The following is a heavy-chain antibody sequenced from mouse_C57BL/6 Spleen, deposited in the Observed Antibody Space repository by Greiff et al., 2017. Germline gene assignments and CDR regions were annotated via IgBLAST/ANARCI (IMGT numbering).Heavy chain of an antibody. Sequence: DVQLQESGPGLVKPSQSLSLTCSVTGYSITSGYYWNWIRQFPGNKLEWMGYISYDGSNNYNPSLKNRISITRDTSKNQFFLKLNSVTTEDTATYYCASAYYDYAWFAYWGQGTLVTVSA. D-gene: IGHD2-4*01. J-gene: IGHJ3*01. CDR3: ASAYYDYAWFAY. V-gene: IGHV3-6*01. CDR2: ISYDGSN. CDR1: GYSITSGYY.